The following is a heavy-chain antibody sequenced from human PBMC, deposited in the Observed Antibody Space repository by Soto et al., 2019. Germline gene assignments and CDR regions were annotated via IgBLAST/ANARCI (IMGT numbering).Heavy chain of an antibody. J-gene: IGHJ5*02. CDR2: IWYDGSLK. D-gene: IGHD2-15*01. CDR3: AKALVVAQVTHNWLDP. CDR1: VFTFSRKN. Sequence: PRGALRLSCASSVFTFSRKNMRWVRQAPGKGLDWVGVIWYDGSLKYYADSVKGRFTISRDNSKNTLYLEMDSLRAEDTAVYYCAKALVVAQVTHNWLDPWGQGTMVTVSS. V-gene: IGHV3-30*02.